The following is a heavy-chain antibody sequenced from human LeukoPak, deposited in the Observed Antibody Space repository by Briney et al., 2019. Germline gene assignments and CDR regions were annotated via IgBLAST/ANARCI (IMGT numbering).Heavy chain of an antibody. CDR2: IRYDGSNK. Sequence: GGSLRLSCAASGFTFSSYGMHWVRQAPGKGLEWVAFIRYDGSNKYYADSVKGRFTIPRDNSKNTLYLQMNSLSAEDTAVYYCARDNWVSWGQGTLVTVSS. J-gene: IGHJ5*02. D-gene: IGHD7-27*01. CDR3: ARDNWVS. CDR1: GFTFSSYG. V-gene: IGHV3-30*02.